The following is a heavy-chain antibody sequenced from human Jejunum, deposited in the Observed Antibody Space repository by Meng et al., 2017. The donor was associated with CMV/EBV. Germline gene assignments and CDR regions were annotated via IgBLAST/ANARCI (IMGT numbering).Heavy chain of an antibody. V-gene: IGHV3-48*04. D-gene: IGHD2-21*01. CDR3: ARQKCGGDCDMDV. CDR2: ISSSSLSI. CDR1: GFTFMSYG. Sequence: SGFTFMSYGMNWVRHAPGKGLEWVSYISSSSLSIIYADSVKGRFTNSRDNAKSLLYLQMNSLRAEDTAVYYCARQKCGGDCDMDVWGQGTTVTVSS. J-gene: IGHJ6*02.